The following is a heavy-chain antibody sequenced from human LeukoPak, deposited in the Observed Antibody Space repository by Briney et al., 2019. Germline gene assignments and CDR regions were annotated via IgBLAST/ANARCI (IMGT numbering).Heavy chain of an antibody. D-gene: IGHD3-22*01. V-gene: IGHV4-39*07. Sequence: SETLSLTCTVSGGSISTSSYYWGWIRQPPGKGLEWIGTIYYTGSTNYNPSLKSRVTISVDTSKNQFSLKLNSVTAADTAVYYCARGLLPMNYWGQGTLVTVSS. J-gene: IGHJ4*02. CDR2: IYYTGST. CDR3: ARGLLPMNY. CDR1: GGSISTSSYY.